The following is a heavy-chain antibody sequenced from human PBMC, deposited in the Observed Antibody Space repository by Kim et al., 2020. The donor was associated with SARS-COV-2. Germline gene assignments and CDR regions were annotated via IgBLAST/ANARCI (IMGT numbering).Heavy chain of an antibody. D-gene: IGHD6-13*01. Sequence: KGRVTISRDNTTNTLYLQMNSLRAEDTAVYYCAKDPSYSSSWYYYYGMDVWGQGTTVTVSS. J-gene: IGHJ6*02. V-gene: IGHV3-23*01. CDR3: AKDPSYSSSWYYYYGMDV.